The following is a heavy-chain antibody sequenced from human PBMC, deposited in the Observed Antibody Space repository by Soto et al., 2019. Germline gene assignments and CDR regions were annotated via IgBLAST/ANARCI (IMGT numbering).Heavy chain of an antibody. J-gene: IGHJ4*02. V-gene: IGHV1-3*01. D-gene: IGHD4-17*01. CDR2: INAGNGNT. Sequence: QVQLVQSGAEVKKPGASVKVSCKASGYTFTSYAMHWVRQAPGQRLEWMGWINAGNGNTKYSQKFQGRVTITRDTSASTAYRELSSLRSEDTAVYYCARSVYGDNAEFDYWGQGTLVTVSS. CDR3: ARSVYGDNAEFDY. CDR1: GYTFTSYA.